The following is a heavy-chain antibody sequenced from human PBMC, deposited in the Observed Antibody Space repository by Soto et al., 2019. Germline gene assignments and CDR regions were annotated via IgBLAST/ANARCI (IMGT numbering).Heavy chain of an antibody. CDR3: AKDYSVVVVTYFDY. D-gene: IGHD3-22*01. Sequence: GGSLRLSCAASGFTFSSYGMHWVRQAPGKGLEWVAVISYDGSNKYYADSVKGRFTISRDNSMNTLYLQMNSLRAEDTAVYYCAKDYSVVVVTYFDYWGQGTLVTVSS. CDR1: GFTFSSYG. V-gene: IGHV3-30*18. J-gene: IGHJ4*02. CDR2: ISYDGSNK.